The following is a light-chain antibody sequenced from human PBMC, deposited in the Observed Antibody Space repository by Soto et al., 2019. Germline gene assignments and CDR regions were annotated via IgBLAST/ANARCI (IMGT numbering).Light chain of an antibody. CDR1: QSVSSN. J-gene: IGKJ1*01. CDR3: QQYHSWPA. CDR2: GAS. V-gene: IGKV3-15*01. Sequence: EIVMTQSPATLSVSPGERATLSCRASQSVSSNLAWYQQKPGQAPRLLIYGASTRATGIPARFSGSGSGTDFTLTISSLQSEDSAVYYCQQYHSWPAFGQGTKVDI.